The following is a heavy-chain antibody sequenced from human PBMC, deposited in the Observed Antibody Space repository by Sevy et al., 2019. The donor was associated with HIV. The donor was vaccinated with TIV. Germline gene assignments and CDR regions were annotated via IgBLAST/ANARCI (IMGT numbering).Heavy chain of an antibody. CDR3: XRRGAXXGXXXXXX. V-gene: IGHV5-51*01. CDR2: IYXXXXDA. Sequence: GXXLXIXXXASXXXXXXXXXGXXXQMPXXGLEWXGXIYXXXXDARYSPSFEGQVTISVDKSISTAYLQWSSLKGSDTAMYYCXRRGAXXGXXXXXXWGQGTLVTVSS. CDR1: XXXXXXXX. J-gene: IGHJ4*02.